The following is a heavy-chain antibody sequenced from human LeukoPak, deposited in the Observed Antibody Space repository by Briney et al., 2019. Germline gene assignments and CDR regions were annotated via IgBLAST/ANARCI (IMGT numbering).Heavy chain of an antibody. Sequence: GGSLRLSCAASGFNFSDFYMSGIRQAPGKGLEWLSSISLSGSTITYAASVKGRVTVSRDNAKNSVVLHILSLRADDTAVYYCAREASCSSTTCYFDYWGQGTLVTVSS. CDR2: ISLSGSTI. CDR3: AREASCSSTTCYFDY. V-gene: IGHV3-11*01. CDR1: GFNFSDFY. D-gene: IGHD2-2*01. J-gene: IGHJ4*02.